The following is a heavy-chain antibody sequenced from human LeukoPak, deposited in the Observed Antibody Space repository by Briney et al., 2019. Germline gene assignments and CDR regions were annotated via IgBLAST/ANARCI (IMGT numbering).Heavy chain of an antibody. J-gene: IGHJ5*02. Sequence: SETLSLTCTVSGGSISSYYWSWIRQPPGKGLEWIGYISYSGSTNYNPSLKSRVTISVDTSKNQFSLKLSSVTAADTAVYYCARDRWFGELNWFDPWGQGTLVTVSS. CDR3: ARDRWFGELNWFDP. V-gene: IGHV4-59*12. CDR2: ISYSGST. CDR1: GGSISSYY. D-gene: IGHD3-10*01.